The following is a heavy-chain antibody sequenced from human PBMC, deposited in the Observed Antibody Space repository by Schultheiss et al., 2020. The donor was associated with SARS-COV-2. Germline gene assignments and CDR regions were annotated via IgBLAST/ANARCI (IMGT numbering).Heavy chain of an antibody. CDR1: GGSISSYY. CDR2: IYYSGST. V-gene: IGHV4-59*01. J-gene: IGHJ3*02. Sequence: SETLSLTCTVSGGSISSYYWSWIRQPPGKGLEWIGYIYYSGSTNYNPSLKSRVTISVDTSKNQFSLKLSSVTAADTAVYYCARVSGPRGDAFDIWGQGTMVTVSS. CDR3: ARVSGPRGDAFDI. D-gene: IGHD3-10*01.